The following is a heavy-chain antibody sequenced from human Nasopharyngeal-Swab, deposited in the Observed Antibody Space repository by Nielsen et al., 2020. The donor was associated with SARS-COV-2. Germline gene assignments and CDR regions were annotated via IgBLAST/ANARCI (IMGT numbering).Heavy chain of an antibody. CDR1: GGTFSSYA. V-gene: IGHV1-69*13. CDR2: IIPIFGTA. J-gene: IGHJ6*02. CDR3: ARVSYVILTGYYPPPYYGMDV. D-gene: IGHD3-9*01. Sequence: SVKVSCKASGGTFSSYAISWVRQAPGQGLEWMGGIIPIFGTANYAQKFQGRVTITADESTSTAYMELSSLRSEDTAVYYCARVSYVILTGYYPPPYYGMDVWGQGTTVTVSS.